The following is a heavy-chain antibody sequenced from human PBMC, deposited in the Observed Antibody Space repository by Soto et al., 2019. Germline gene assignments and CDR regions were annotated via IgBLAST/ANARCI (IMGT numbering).Heavy chain of an antibody. CDR2: FDPDEAET. CDR1: GYTLNEVA. J-gene: IGHJ5*02. CDR3: TTYHGDYNFDH. D-gene: IGHD4-17*01. V-gene: IGHV1-24*01. Sequence: QVQLVQSEAEMKKPGASVKVPCKVSGYTLNEVAMHWVRQAPGKGLEWLGGFDPDEAETIYAQHFQGRVTMTEDTSTDTVYMELSSLRSEDTALYFCTTYHGDYNFDHWGQGTLVTVSS.